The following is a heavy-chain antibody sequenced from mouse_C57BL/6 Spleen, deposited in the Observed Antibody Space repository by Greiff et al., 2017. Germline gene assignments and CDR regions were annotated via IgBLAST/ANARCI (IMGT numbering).Heavy chain of an antibody. D-gene: IGHD1-1*01. Sequence: VQLKQSGPELVKPGASVKISCTASGYSFTDYNMHWVKQSNGKSLEWIGVINPNCGTTSYNQKFKGKATLTVDQSSSTAYMQLNSLTSEDTAVYYCARSGTTGAMDYWGQGTSVTVSS. CDR2: INPNCGTT. CDR3: ARSGTTGAMDY. CDR1: GYSFTDYN. V-gene: IGHV1-39*01. J-gene: IGHJ4*01.